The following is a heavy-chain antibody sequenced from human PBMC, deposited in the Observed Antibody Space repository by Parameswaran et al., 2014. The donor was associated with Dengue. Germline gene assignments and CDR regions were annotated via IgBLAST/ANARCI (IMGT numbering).Heavy chain of an antibody. J-gene: IGHJ4*02. D-gene: IGHD2-15*01. Sequence: WIRQPPGKGLEYVSAISSNGGSTYYADSVKGRFTISRDNSKNTLYLQMSSLRAEDTAVYYCHKYCSGGSCYADVNYWGQGTLVTVSS. V-gene: IGHV3-64D*06. CDR2: ISSNGGST. CDR3: HKYCSGGSCYADVNY.